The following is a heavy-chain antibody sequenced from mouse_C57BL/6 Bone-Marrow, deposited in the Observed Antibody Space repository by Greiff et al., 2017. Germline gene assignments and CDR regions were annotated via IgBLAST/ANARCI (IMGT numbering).Heavy chain of an antibody. CDR3: ARIWEEFITKGFDY. J-gene: IGHJ2*01. Sequence: QVTLKESGPGILQPSQTLSLTCSFSGFSLSTFGMGVGWIRQPSGKGLEWLAHIWWDDDKYYNPALKSRLTISKDTSKNHVFLKIANVDTADTATYYCARIWEEFITKGFDYWGQGTTLTVSS. D-gene: IGHD1-1*01. CDR1: GFSLSTFGMG. V-gene: IGHV8-8*01. CDR2: IWWDDDK.